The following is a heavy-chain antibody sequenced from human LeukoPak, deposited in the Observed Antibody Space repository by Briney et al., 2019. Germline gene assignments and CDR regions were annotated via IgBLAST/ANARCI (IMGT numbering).Heavy chain of an antibody. CDR1: GFTFGDYA. V-gene: IGHV4-34*01. CDR3: ARRPYGSGSYPSSNWFDP. Sequence: PGGSLRLSCTASGFTFGDYAMSWVRQPPGKGLEWIGEINHSGSTNYNPSLKSRVTISVDTSKNQFSLKLSSVTAADTAVYYCARRPYGSGSYPSSNWFDPWGQGTLVTVSS. CDR2: INHSGST. D-gene: IGHD3-10*01. J-gene: IGHJ5*02.